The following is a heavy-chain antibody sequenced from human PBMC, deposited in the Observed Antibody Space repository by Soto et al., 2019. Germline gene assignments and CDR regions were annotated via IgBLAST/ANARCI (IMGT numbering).Heavy chain of an antibody. CDR2: INHRGST. D-gene: IGHD6-25*01. J-gene: IGHJ6*02. V-gene: IGHV4-34*01. CDR3: ARGSRVKIPAASGRDYYYHGLDV. CDR1: GGSFTGYY. Sequence: QVQLQQWGAGLLKPSETLSLTCAVYGGSFTGYYWSWIRQPPGKGLEWIGEINHRGSTNYNPSLKRRVTISVDTSKNQCSLNLNSVTAADTAVYYCARGSRVKIPAASGRDYYYHGLDVWGQGTAVTVSS.